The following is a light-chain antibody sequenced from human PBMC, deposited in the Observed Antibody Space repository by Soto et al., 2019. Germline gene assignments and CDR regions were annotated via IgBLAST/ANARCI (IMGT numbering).Light chain of an antibody. CDR1: QDISNY. CDR2: DAS. Sequence: DIQMTQSPSSLSASVGDRVTITCQASQDISNYLNWYQQKPGKAPKLLIYDASNLETGVPSRFSGRGSGTAFTFTISSLQPEDIATYDCHQYDHLPPYTFGQGTKLEIK. CDR3: HQYDHLPPYT. V-gene: IGKV1-33*01. J-gene: IGKJ2*01.